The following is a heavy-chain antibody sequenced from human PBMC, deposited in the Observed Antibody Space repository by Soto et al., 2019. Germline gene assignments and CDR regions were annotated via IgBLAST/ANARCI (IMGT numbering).Heavy chain of an antibody. CDR2: ISPGADVS. Sequence: EVQLLESGGGLVQPGGSLRLSCAASGFTFSSFVMNWVRQAPGKGLEWVSTISPGADVSHYTDSVKGRFTISRDNSRRTLHLQMDSLRVEDAAVYFCVRRAITATTKLGAFDVWVQGTAVTV. D-gene: IGHD1-20*01. V-gene: IGHV3-23*01. J-gene: IGHJ3*01. CDR1: GFTFSSFV. CDR3: VRRAITATTKLGAFDV.